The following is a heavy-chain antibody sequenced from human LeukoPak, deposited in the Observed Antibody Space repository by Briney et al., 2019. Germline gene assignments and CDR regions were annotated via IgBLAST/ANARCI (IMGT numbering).Heavy chain of an antibody. V-gene: IGHV1-18*01. D-gene: IGHD5-12*01. Sequence: ASVKVSCKASGYSFTSYGISWVRQAPGQGLVWVGWINTYNGNTNYAQKFQGRVSLTRDTSTGTAYMEVWSLRSDETALYFCARALRRYSGYDWNFFDHWGQGTQVTVSS. CDR2: INTYNGNT. J-gene: IGHJ4*02. CDR3: ARALRRYSGYDWNFFDH. CDR1: GYSFTSYG.